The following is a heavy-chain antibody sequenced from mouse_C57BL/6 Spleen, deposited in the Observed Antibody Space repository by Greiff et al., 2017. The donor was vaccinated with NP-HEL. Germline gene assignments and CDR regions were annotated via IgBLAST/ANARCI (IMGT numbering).Heavy chain of an antibody. Sequence: VQLQQSGAELVKPGASVKLSCKASGYTFTEYTIHWVKQRSGQGLEWIGWFYPGSGSIKYNEKFKDKATLTADKSSSTVYMELSRLTSEDSAVYFCAIHGYLTSDYDFYAMDYWGQGTSVTVSS. V-gene: IGHV1-62-2*01. J-gene: IGHJ4*01. CDR1: GYTFTEYT. CDR3: AIHGYLTSDYDFYAMDY. D-gene: IGHD2-4*01. CDR2: FYPGSGSI.